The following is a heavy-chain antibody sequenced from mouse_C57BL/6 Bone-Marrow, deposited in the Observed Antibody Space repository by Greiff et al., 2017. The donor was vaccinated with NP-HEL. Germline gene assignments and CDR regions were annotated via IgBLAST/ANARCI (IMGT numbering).Heavy chain of an antibody. V-gene: IGHV3-1*01. J-gene: IGHJ3*01. CDR2: ISYSGST. CDR1: GYSITSGYD. D-gene: IGHD2-5*01. CDR3: ASSYSNPWFAY. Sequence: EVQLQQSGPGMVKPSQSLSLTCTVTGYSITSGYDWHWIRHFPGNKLEWMGYISYSGSTNYNPSLKSRISITHDTSKNHFFLKLNSVTTEDTATYYCASSYSNPWFAYWGQGTLVTVSA.